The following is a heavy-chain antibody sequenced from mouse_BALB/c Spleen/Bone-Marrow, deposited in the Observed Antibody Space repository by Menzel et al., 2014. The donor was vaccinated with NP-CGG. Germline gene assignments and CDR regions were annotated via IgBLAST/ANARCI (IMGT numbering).Heavy chain of an antibody. V-gene: IGHV1S137*01. CDR1: GYTFTDYT. Sequence: QVQLQQSGAELVRPGVSVKISCEGSGYTFTDYTMHWVKQSHAKRLEWIGVISTYYGDASYNQKFKGKATMIVDKSSSTAYMELARLTSEDSAIYYCARVITTGYCGMDYWGQGTSVTVSS. CDR3: ARVITTGYCGMDY. D-gene: IGHD2-4*01. CDR2: ISTYYGDA. J-gene: IGHJ4*01.